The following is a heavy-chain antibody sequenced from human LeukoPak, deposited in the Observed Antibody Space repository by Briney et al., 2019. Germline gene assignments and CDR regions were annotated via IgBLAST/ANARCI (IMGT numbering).Heavy chain of an antibody. J-gene: IGHJ6*02. CDR2: INPSGGST. CDR3: ARWVIAARGPNYYYYGMDV. D-gene: IGHD6-6*01. V-gene: IGHV1-46*01. Sequence: ASVKVSCKASGYTFTSYYMHWVRQAPGQGLEWMGIINPSGGSTSYAQKFQGRVTMTRDTSTSTVYMELSSLRSEDTAVYYCARWVIAARGPNYYYYGMDVWGQGTLVTVSS. CDR1: GYTFTSYY.